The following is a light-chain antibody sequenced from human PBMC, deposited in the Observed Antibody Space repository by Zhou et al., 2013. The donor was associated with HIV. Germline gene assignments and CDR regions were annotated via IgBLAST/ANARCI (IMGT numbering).Light chain of an antibody. CDR3: QQYNNWPPGT. Sequence: EIVLTQSPATLSLSPGERATLSCRASQSVRSNLAWYQQKPGQAPRLLIYGASTRATGIPARFSGSGSGTQFTLTISSMQSEDFAVYYCQQYNNWPPGTFGQGTKVEVK. CDR2: GAS. V-gene: IGKV3-15*01. CDR1: QSVRSN. J-gene: IGKJ1*01.